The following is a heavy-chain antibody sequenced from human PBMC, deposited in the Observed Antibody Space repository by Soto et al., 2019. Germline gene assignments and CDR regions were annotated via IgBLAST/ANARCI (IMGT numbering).Heavy chain of an antibody. Sequence: CMRRSSADSGVTFDDYSMHWVLQAPGKGLEWVSGIGWNSGSIAYADSVKCRFTISRDNAKNSLYLRMNSLRAEDTSLYYCVKDTTIGYFITGFDPWGQGTMVTVSS. D-gene: IGHD1-26*01. CDR1: GVTFDDYS. CDR2: IGWNSGSI. CDR3: VKDTTIGYFITGFDP. V-gene: IGHV3-9*01. J-gene: IGHJ5*02.